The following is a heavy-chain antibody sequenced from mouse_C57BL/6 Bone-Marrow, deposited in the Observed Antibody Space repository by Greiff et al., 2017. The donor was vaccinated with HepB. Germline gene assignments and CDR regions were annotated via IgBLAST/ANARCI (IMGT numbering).Heavy chain of an antibody. Sequence: QVQLKQSGPGLVAPSQSLSITCTVSGFSLTSYAISWVRQPPGKGLEWLGVIWTGGGTNYNSALKSRLSISKDNSKSQVFLKMNSLQTDDTARYYCARIYYYGSSYVHWYFDVWGTGTTVTVSS. J-gene: IGHJ1*03. CDR2: IWTGGGT. CDR1: GFSLTSYA. CDR3: ARIYYYGSSYVHWYFDV. D-gene: IGHD1-1*01. V-gene: IGHV2-9-1*01.